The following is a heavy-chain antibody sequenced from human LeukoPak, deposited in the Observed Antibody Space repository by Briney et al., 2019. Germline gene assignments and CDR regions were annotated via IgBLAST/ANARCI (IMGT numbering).Heavy chain of an antibody. J-gene: IGHJ6*03. CDR3: ARVHWNYVYMDV. D-gene: IGHD1-7*01. V-gene: IGHV3-7*01. CDR1: GGSISSSSYY. CDR2: IKQDGSEK. Sequence: ETLSLTCTVSGGSISSSSYYWGWIRQPPGKGLEWVANIKQDGSEKYYVDSAKGRFTISRDNAKNSLYLQMNSLRAEDTAVYYCARVHWNYVYMDVWGKGTTVTVSS.